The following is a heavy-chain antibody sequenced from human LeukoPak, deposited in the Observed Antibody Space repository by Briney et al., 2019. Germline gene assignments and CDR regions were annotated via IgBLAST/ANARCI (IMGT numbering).Heavy chain of an antibody. D-gene: IGHD6-13*01. CDR2: IYYSGST. CDR3: ARGASSSWYRYFDY. Sequence: NPSETLSLTCTVSGGSISSSSYYWGWIRQPPGKGLEWIGSIYYSGSTYYNPSLKSRVTISVDTSKNQFSLKLSSVTAADTAVYYCARGASSSWYRYFDYWGQGTLVTVSS. CDR1: GGSISSSSYY. V-gene: IGHV4-39*07. J-gene: IGHJ4*02.